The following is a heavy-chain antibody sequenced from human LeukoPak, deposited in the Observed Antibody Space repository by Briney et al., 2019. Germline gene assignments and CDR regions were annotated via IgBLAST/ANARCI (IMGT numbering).Heavy chain of an antibody. D-gene: IGHD2-2*01. Sequence: GGSLRLSCAASGVIVSRNFMSWVRQAPGKGLQWVAIMYAGGTTDYSESVRGRFYISRDTSNNTLSLQMNSLRAEDTAVYYCARDRIVVVPVGYFDFWGQGTLVTVSS. V-gene: IGHV3-53*01. CDR3: ARDRIVVVPVGYFDF. J-gene: IGHJ4*02. CDR2: MYAGGTT. CDR1: GVIVSRNF.